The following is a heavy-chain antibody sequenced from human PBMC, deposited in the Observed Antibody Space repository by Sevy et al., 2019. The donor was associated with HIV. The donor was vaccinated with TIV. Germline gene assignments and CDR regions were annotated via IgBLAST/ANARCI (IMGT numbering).Heavy chain of an antibody. CDR3: ARGGSSGPNGAFDI. CDR2: INPNSAGT. CDR1: GYTFTGYY. Sequence: ASVKVSCKASGYTFTGYYMHWERQAPGQGLEWMGWINPNSAGTNYAQKFQGWVTMTRDTSISTAYMELSRLRSDDTAVYYCARGGSSGPNGAFDIWGQGTMVTVSS. D-gene: IGHD3-22*01. J-gene: IGHJ3*02. V-gene: IGHV1-2*04.